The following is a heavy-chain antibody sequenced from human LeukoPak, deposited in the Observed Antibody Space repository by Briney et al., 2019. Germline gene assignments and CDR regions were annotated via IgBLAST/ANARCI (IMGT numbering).Heavy chain of an antibody. D-gene: IGHD5-18*01. CDR1: GGSISSGGYY. Sequence: SETLSLTCTVSGGSISSGGYYWSWIRQHPGKGLEWIGYIYYSGSTYYNPSLKSRVTISVDTSKNQFSLKLSSVTAADTAVYYCASQLGRGGTAMVYYFDYWGQETLVTVSS. V-gene: IGHV4-31*03. CDR3: ASQLGRGGTAMVYYFDY. CDR2: IYYSGST. J-gene: IGHJ4*02.